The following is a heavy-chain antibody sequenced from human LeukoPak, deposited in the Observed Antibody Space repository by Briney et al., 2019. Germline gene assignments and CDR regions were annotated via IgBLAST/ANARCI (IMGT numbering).Heavy chain of an antibody. J-gene: IGHJ6*02. Sequence: SETLSLTCAVYGGSFSGYYWSWIRQPPGKRLEWIGEINHSGSTNYNPSLKSRVTISVDTSKNQFSLKLSSVTAADTAVYYCARGGNKNYGMDVWGQGTTVTVSS. CDR3: ARGGNKNYGMDV. D-gene: IGHD2/OR15-2a*01. V-gene: IGHV4-34*01. CDR1: GGSFSGYY. CDR2: INHSGST.